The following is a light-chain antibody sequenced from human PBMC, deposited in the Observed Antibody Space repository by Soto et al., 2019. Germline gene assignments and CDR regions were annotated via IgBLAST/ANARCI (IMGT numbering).Light chain of an antibody. J-gene: IGLJ3*02. CDR2: GNS. CDR1: SSNIGAGYD. Sequence: QSVLTQAPSVSGAPGQRVTISCTESSSNIGAGYDVHWYQQLPGTAPKLLIYGNSNRPSGVPDRFSGSKSGTSASLAITGLQAEDEADYYCQSYDSSLSGGVFGGGTKLTVL. CDR3: QSYDSSLSGGV. V-gene: IGLV1-40*01.